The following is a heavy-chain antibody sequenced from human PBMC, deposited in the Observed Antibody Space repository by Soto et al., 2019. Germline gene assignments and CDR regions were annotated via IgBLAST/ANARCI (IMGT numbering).Heavy chain of an antibody. CDR3: GRESGYYFVDY. CDR1: GGSFSGYY. J-gene: IGHJ4*02. V-gene: IGHV4-34*01. CDR2: INHSGST. D-gene: IGHD3-22*01. Sequence: QVQLQQWGAGLLKPSETLSLTCAVYGGSFSGYYWSWIRQPPGKGLEWIGEINHSGSTNYNPSLKSRVTISVDTSKNQFALKLSSVNAADTAVYSCGRESGYYFVDYWGQGTLVTVSS.